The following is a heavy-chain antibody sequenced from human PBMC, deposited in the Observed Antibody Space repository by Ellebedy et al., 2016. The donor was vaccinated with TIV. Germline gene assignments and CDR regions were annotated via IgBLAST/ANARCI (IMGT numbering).Heavy chain of an antibody. J-gene: IGHJ6*02. D-gene: IGHD6-13*01. Sequence: GESLKISCKGSGYNFTNYWTGWVRQMPGKGLEWMGIIYPGDSDTKYSPSFQGQVTISADRSISTAHLQWSSLKASDTAMYYCARQGIAAAGMNYYYYGMDVWGQGTTVTVSS. CDR2: IYPGDSDT. CDR3: ARQGIAAAGMNYYYYGMDV. V-gene: IGHV5-51*01. CDR1: GYNFTNYW.